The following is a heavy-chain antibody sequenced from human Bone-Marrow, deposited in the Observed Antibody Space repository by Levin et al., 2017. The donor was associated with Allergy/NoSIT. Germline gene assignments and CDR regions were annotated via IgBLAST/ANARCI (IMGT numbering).Heavy chain of an antibody. CDR1: GGSISKYY. CDR3: ARSLYYDASGYSASPVPNFFYYGFDV. CDR2: VYYSGNT. Sequence: SETLSLTCTVSGGSISKYYWSWIRQSPGKGLEWIGYVYYSGNTNYNPSLASRVIISLGTSNNQFSLRMSSLTAADTAVYFCARSLYYDASGYSASPVPNFFYYGFDVWGLGTTVTVS. D-gene: IGHD3-22*01. J-gene: IGHJ6*02. V-gene: IGHV4-59*08.